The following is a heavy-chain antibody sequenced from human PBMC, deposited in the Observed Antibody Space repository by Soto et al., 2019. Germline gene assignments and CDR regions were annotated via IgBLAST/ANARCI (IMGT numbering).Heavy chain of an antibody. Sequence: TSDTLSLTCTVSGGSISSYYWSWIRQPPGKGLEWIGYIYYSGSTNDNPSLKSRVTISVDTSKNQFSLKLSSVTAADTDVYYCARVWGGALDIWGQGTMVNVSS. CDR2: IYYSGST. J-gene: IGHJ3*02. D-gene: IGHD3-10*01. CDR3: ARVWGGALDI. V-gene: IGHV4-59*01. CDR1: GGSISSYY.